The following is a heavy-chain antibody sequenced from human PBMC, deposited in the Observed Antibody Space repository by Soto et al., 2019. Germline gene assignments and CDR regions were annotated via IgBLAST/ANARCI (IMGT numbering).Heavy chain of an antibody. Sequence: GGSLRLSCAASGFTFDEYALTWVRQAPGKGLEWVAGINWNGGSKGYADSVKGRFTISRDNAKNSLFLQMNNLTVEDTAGYYCAKEHRANPDAWGQGTLVNVAS. V-gene: IGHV3-20*04. CDR2: INWNGGSK. CDR1: GFTFDEYA. D-gene: IGHD5-12*01. CDR3: AKEHRANPDA. J-gene: IGHJ5*02.